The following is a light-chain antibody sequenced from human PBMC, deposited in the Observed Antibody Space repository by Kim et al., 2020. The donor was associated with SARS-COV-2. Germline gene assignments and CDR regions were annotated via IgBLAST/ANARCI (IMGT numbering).Light chain of an antibody. CDR2: RAS. CDR3: QQYYSTPPS. J-gene: IGKJ2*03. CDR1: QTVLYNSNNKNY. Sequence: RATLNCNSSQTVLYNSNNKNYLAWYQQKPGQAPKLLIYRASIRESGVSDRFSGSGSETDFTLTISSLQAEDVAVYYCQQYYSTPPSFGQGTKLEI. V-gene: IGKV4-1*01.